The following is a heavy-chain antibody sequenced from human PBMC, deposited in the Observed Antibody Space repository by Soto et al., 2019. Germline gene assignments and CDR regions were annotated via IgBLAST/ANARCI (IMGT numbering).Heavy chain of an antibody. V-gene: IGHV3-23*01. CDR3: AKDYYDSSGYYPMDV. Sequence: GGSLRLSCAASGFTFSSYAMSWVRQAPGKGLEWVSAISGSGGSTYYADSVKGRFTISRDNSKNTLYLQMSSLRAEDTAVYYCAKDYYDSSGYYPMDVWGQGTTVTVSS. CDR2: ISGSGGST. J-gene: IGHJ6*02. D-gene: IGHD3-22*01. CDR1: GFTFSSYA.